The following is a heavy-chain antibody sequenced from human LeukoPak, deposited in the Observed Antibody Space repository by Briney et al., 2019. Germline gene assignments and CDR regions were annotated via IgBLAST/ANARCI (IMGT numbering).Heavy chain of an antibody. J-gene: IGHJ3*02. D-gene: IGHD3-22*01. CDR2: ISSSSSYI. Sequence: GGSLRLSCAASGVTVSSKYMSWVRQAPGKGLEWVASISSSSSYIYYGDSVKGRFTISRDNAKNSLYLQMNSLRDEDTAVYYCAGAESSGYYSLGSALDIWGQGTMVTVSS. V-gene: IGHV3-21*01. CDR3: AGAESSGYYSLGSALDI. CDR1: GVTVSSKY.